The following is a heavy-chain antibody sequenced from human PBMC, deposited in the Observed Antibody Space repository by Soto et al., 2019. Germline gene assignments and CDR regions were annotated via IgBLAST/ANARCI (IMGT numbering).Heavy chain of an antibody. V-gene: IGHV1-3*01. CDR3: AGGRGSYGSGSYYKPLGY. CDR1: GYTFTSYA. Sequence: ASVKVSCKASGYTFTSYAMHWVRQAPGQRLEWMGWINAGNGNTKYPQKFQGRVTITRDTSASTAYMELSSLRSEDTAVYYCAGGRGSYGSGSYYKPLGYWGQGTLVTVSS. CDR2: INAGNGNT. J-gene: IGHJ4*02. D-gene: IGHD3-10*01.